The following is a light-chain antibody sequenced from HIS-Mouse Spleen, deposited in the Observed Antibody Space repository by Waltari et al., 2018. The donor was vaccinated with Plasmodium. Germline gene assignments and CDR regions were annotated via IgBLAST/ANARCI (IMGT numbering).Light chain of an antibody. J-gene: IGKJ2*01. CDR1: QLVSSN. CDR2: CAS. CDR3: QQYNNWPPYT. V-gene: IGKV3-15*01. Sequence: EIVMTPSPATPSVSPGERADLSCRASQLVSSNLTGYQQKSGQAPMPLIYCASSRATGSPARCSGSGSVTEVTLTISRMQSEDVAVYYGQQYNNWPPYTFGQGTKLEIK.